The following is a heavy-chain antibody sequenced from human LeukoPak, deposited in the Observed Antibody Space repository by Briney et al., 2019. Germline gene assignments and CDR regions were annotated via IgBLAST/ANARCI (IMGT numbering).Heavy chain of an antibody. D-gene: IGHD3-16*01. J-gene: IGHJ6*03. Sequence: ASVKVSCKASGYTFTMYYIHWVRQAPGQGLEWMGMINPTDGATTYAQRYQGRVTMTRDMSTTTDYMVLRSRGSEATAVFFCAREEGGGLSGNLGVLFALYYTYYYMDVWGRGTTVTVSS. V-gene: IGHV1-46*01. CDR3: AREEGGGLSGNLGVLFALYYTYYYMDV. CDR2: INPTDGAT. CDR1: GYTFTMYY.